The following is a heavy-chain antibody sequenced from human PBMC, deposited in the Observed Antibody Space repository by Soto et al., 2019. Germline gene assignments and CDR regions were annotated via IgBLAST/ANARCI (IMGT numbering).Heavy chain of an antibody. J-gene: IGHJ5*02. V-gene: IGHV3-23*01. Sequence: GGSLRLSCAASGFTFSSHAMNWVRQAPGKGLEWVSSINGGGDSTYSADSVKGRFTISRNNFKNTLYLQMNSLRAEDTAVYYCAKASLPGGSPRNNWFDPWGHGTLVTVSS. CDR3: AKASLPGGSPRNNWFDP. CDR1: GFTFSSHA. D-gene: IGHD3-16*01. CDR2: INGGGDST.